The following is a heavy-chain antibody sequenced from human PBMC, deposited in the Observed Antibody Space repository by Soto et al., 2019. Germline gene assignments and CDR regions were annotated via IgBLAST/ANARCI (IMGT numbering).Heavy chain of an antibody. V-gene: IGHV4-59*01. CDR1: GGSISSYY. CDR3: ARVPRSGDDILTAFWFDP. Sequence: SETLSLTCTVSGGSISSYYWSWIRQPPGKGLEWIGYIYYSGSTNYNPSLKSRVTISVDTSKNQFSLKLSSVTAADTAVYYCARVPRSGDDILTAFWFDPWGQGTLVTVPS. J-gene: IGHJ5*02. CDR2: IYYSGST. D-gene: IGHD3-9*01.